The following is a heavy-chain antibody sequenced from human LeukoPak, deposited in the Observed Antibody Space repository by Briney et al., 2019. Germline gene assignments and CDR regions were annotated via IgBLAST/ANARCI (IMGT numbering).Heavy chain of an antibody. CDR3: ARDLGFGVPDY. D-gene: IGHD3-10*01. J-gene: IGHJ4*02. CDR2: ISYDGSNK. V-gene: IGHV3-30*03. CDR1: GFTFSSYG. Sequence: GGSLRLSCAASGFTFSSYGMHWVRQAPGKGLEWVAVISYDGSNKYYADSVKGRFTISRDNSKNTLYLQMNSLRAEDTAVYYCARDLGFGVPDYWGQGTLVTVSS.